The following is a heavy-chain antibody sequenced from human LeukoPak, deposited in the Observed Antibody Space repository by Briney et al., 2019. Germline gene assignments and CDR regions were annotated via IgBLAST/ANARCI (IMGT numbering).Heavy chain of an antibody. D-gene: IGHD4-17*01. CDR2: INPSGGST. Sequence: ASVKVSCKASGYTFTSYYMHWVRQAPGQGLEWIGIINPSGGSTSYAQKFQGRVTMTRDTSTSTVYMELSSLRSEDTAVYYCARAERRGSYGDYVGYWGQGTLVTVSS. V-gene: IGHV1-46*01. CDR1: GYTFTSYY. J-gene: IGHJ4*02. CDR3: ARAERRGSYGDYVGY.